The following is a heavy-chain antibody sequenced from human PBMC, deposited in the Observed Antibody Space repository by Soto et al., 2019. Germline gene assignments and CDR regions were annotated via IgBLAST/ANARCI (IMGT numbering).Heavy chain of an antibody. V-gene: IGHV4-59*01. J-gene: IGHJ3*02. CDR3: ARYDFWSGHGGAFDI. CDR2: IYYSGST. Sequence: SETLSLTCTVSGGSISSYYWSWIRQPPGKGLEWIGYIYYSGSTNYNPSLKSRVTISVDTSKNQFSLKLSSVTAADTAVYYCARYDFWSGHGGAFDIWGQGTMVTVSS. D-gene: IGHD3-3*01. CDR1: GGSISSYY.